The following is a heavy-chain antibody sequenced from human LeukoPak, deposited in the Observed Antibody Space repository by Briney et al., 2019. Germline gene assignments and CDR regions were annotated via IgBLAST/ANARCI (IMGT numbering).Heavy chain of an antibody. CDR3: ARDLVEFDY. D-gene: IGHD6-6*01. Sequence: GGSLRLSCAASRFTFSTYAMSWVRQAPGKGLEWVSTISGSGGSTYYADSVKGRFTISRDNAKNSLYLQMNSLRAEDTAVYYCARDLVEFDYWGQGTLVTVSS. CDR1: RFTFSTYA. J-gene: IGHJ4*02. V-gene: IGHV3-23*01. CDR2: ISGSGGST.